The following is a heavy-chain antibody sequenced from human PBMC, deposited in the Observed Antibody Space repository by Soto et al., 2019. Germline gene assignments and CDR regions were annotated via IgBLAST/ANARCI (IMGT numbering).Heavy chain of an antibody. D-gene: IGHD5-18*01. CDR2: IYYSGTT. CDR3: ARALIQLWPHYYYGMDV. CDR1: GGSISSGDYY. V-gene: IGHV4-30-4*01. J-gene: IGHJ6*02. Sequence: NLSETLSLTCTVSGGSISSGDYYWSWIRQPPGKGLEWIGYIYYSGTTYYNPSLKSRVTISVDASKNQFSLKVSSVTAADTAVYYCARALIQLWPHYYYGMDVWGQGTTVTVSS.